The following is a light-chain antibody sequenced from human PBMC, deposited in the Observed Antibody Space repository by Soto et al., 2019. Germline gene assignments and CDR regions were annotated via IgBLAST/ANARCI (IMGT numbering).Light chain of an antibody. Sequence: QSALTQPASVSGSPGQSITISCTGTSSDVGGYNYVSWYQQHPGKAPKLMIYDVSNRPSGVSNRFSGSKSGNTASLTISGLQAEDEVDYYCSSYTSSSTIGVFGGGTKLTVL. CDR3: SSYTSSSTIGV. V-gene: IGLV2-14*01. J-gene: IGLJ2*01. CDR1: SSDVGGYNY. CDR2: DVS.